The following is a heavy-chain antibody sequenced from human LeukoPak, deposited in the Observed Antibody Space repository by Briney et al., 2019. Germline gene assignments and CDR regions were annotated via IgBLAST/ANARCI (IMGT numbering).Heavy chain of an antibody. J-gene: IGHJ3*02. V-gene: IGHV4-39*01. Sequence: SKTLSLTCTVSGGSISSNKYYWGWIRQPPGKGLEWIGSIYYSGSTYYNPSLKSRVTISVDTSKNQFSLKLSSVTAADTAVFYCATPYSGGYHGLDIWGQGTMVTVSS. CDR1: GGSISSNKYY. CDR3: ATPYSGGYHGLDI. D-gene: IGHD1-26*01. CDR2: IYYSGST.